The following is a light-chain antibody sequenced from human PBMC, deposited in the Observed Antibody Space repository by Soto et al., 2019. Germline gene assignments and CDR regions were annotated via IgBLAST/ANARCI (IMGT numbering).Light chain of an antibody. Sequence: EIVLTQSPATLSLSPGERATLSCRASQSVSNFLAWYQQKPGQAPRLLISDASNRATGIPSRFSGSGSGTDFTLTSGSLEPEEFAVYYCQQRSNWPWTFGQGTKVEIK. CDR3: QQRSNWPWT. CDR2: DAS. V-gene: IGKV3-11*01. CDR1: QSVSNF. J-gene: IGKJ1*01.